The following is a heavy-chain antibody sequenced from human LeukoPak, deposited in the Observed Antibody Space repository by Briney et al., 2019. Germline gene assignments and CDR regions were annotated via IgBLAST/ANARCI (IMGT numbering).Heavy chain of an antibody. CDR2: IRSKAYGGTT. J-gene: IGHJ4*02. V-gene: IGHV3-49*03. CDR3: TSVGRRLGIFDY. CDR1: GFTFGDYA. D-gene: IGHD7-27*01. Sequence: PGGSLRLSCTASGFTFGDYAMSWFRQAPGKGLEWVGFIRSKAYGGTTEYAASVKGRFTISRDDSKSIAYLQMNSLKTEDTAVYYCTSVGRRLGIFDYWGQGTLVTVSS.